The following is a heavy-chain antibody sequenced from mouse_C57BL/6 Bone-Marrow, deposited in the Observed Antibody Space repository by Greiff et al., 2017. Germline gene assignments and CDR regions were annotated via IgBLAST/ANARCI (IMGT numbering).Heavy chain of an antibody. V-gene: IGHV1-69*01. J-gene: IGHJ2*01. D-gene: IGHD4-1*01. CDR3: ARSVGNWGVYVDY. CDR2: IDPSDSYT. Sequence: QVQLKQPGAELVMPGASVKLSCKASGYTFTSYWMHWVKQRPGQGLEWIGEIDPSDSYTNYNQKFKGKSTLTVDKSSSTAYMQLSSLTSEDSAVYYCARSVGNWGVYVDYWGQGTTLTVSS. CDR1: GYTFTSYW.